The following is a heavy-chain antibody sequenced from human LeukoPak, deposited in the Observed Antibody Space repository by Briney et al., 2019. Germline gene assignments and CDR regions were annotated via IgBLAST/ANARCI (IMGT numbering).Heavy chain of an antibody. CDR2: INPNSGGT. J-gene: IGHJ4*02. CDR3: ARGDSFTIFGVVITPFDY. D-gene: IGHD3-3*01. V-gene: IGHV1-2*02. Sequence: ASVKVSCTASGYTFTGYYMHWVRQAPGQGLEWMGWINPNSGGTNYAQKFQGRVTMTRDTSISTAYMELSRLRSDDTAVYYCARGDSFTIFGVVITPFDYWGQGTLVTVSS. CDR1: GYTFTGYY.